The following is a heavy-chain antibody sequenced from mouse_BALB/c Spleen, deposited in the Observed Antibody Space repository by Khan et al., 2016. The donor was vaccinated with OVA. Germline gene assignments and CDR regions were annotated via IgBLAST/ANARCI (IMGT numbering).Heavy chain of an antibody. V-gene: IGHV1-4*01. CDR3: ARLLRLREAMDY. J-gene: IGHJ4*01. D-gene: IGHD1-2*01. CDR2: INPSSGYT. Sequence: QVQLQQSGAELARPGASVKMSCKASGYTFTSYTMHWVKQRPGQGLEWIGYINPSSGYTNYNQKFKDKATLTADKSSSTAYMQLRSLTSEDSAVYYCARLLRLREAMDYWGQGTSVTVSS. CDR1: GYTFTSYT.